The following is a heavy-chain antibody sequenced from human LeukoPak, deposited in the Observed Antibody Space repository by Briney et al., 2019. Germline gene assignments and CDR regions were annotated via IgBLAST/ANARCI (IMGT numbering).Heavy chain of an antibody. CDR1: GFTFSDYY. V-gene: IGHV3-11*06. J-gene: IGHJ6*04. Sequence: GGSLRLSCAASGFTFSDYYMSWLRQAPGKGLEWVSYISSSSSYTNYADSVKGRFTISRDNAKNSLYLQMNSLRAEDTAVYYCARIGNDILTGYLSYYYGMDVWGKGTTVTVSS. CDR3: ARIGNDILTGYLSYYYGMDV. CDR2: ISSSSSYT. D-gene: IGHD3-9*01.